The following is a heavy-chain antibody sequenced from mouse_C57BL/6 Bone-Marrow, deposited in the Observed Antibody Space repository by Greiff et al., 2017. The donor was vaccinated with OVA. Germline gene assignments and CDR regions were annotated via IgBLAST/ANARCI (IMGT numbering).Heavy chain of an antibody. CDR3: ARLRQLRSPYFDY. CDR2: ISNGGGST. CDR1: GFTFSDYY. D-gene: IGHD3-2*02. Sequence: EVKLVESGGGLVQPGGSLKLSCAASGFTFSDYYMYWVRQTPEKRLEWVAYISNGGGSTYYPDTVKGRFTISRDNAKNTLYLQMSRLKSEDTAMYYCARLRQLRSPYFDYWGQGTTLTVSS. V-gene: IGHV5-12*01. J-gene: IGHJ2*01.